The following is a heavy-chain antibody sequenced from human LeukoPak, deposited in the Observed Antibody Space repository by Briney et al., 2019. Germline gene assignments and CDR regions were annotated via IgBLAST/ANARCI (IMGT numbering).Heavy chain of an antibody. Sequence: GGSLRLSYAASVSTFSAYSMNGVRQAPGKGLEWISYIDTSSSTMYYADSVMGRFTISRDNAKESLYLQMNSLRDEDTAVYYCARENDSWGPNNLDLWGQGTMVTVSS. D-gene: IGHD7-27*01. J-gene: IGHJ3*01. CDR2: IDTSSSTM. CDR3: ARENDSWGPNNLDL. V-gene: IGHV3-48*02. CDR1: VSTFSAYS.